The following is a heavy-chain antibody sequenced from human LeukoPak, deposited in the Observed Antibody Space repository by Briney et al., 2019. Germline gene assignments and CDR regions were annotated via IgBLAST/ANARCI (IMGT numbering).Heavy chain of an antibody. D-gene: IGHD4-23*01. CDR2: VSSDGRNT. CDR1: GFTFSSYW. J-gene: IGHJ4*02. Sequence: GRSLRLSCAASGFTFSSYWMHWVRQAPGKGLVWVSRVSSDGRNTIYADSVKGRFTISRDNAMNTLYLQMNSLRAEDTAVYYCARDLGGSGPTPIDYWGQGILVTVSS. CDR3: ARDLGGSGPTPIDY. V-gene: IGHV3-74*01.